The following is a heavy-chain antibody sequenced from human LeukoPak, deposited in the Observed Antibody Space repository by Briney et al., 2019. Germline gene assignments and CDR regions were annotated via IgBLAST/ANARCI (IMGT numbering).Heavy chain of an antibody. V-gene: IGHV1-2*02. CDR1: GYTFIGHY. D-gene: IGHD4-23*01. Sequence: ASVTVSCKASGYTFIGHYMHWVRQAPGQGLEWIGWIDPNSGGTNYVQKFQGRVTMTRDTSLITAYMELSRLTSDDTAVYYCARETGVYGGNSILDYWGQGTLVTVSS. J-gene: IGHJ4*02. CDR2: IDPNSGGT. CDR3: ARETGVYGGNSILDY.